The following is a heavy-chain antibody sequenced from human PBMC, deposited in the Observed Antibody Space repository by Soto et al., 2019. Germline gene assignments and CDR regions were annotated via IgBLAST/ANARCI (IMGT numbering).Heavy chain of an antibody. V-gene: IGHV1-18*01. J-gene: IGHJ4*02. CDR3: ARWRPGFDD. CDR1: CYTFSSYG. D-gene: IGHD2-2*01. CDR2: ISAYNGNT. Sequence: GAPGKVSCKASCYTFSSYGISWVRQAPGQGLEWMGWISAYNGNTNYAQKLQGRVTMTTDTSTSTAYMELRSLRSDDTAVYYCARWRPGFDDWGQGTLVTVSS.